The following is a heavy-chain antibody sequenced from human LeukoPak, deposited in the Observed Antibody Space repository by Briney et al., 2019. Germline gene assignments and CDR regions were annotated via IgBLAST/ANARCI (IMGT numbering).Heavy chain of an antibody. CDR2: IYHSGST. CDR3: SREDYYYYYMDV. V-gene: IGHV4-4*02. CDR1: GGSISSSNW. Sequence: PSGTLSLTCAVSGGSISSSNWWSWVRQPPGKGLEWIGEIYHSGSTYYNPSLKSRVTISVDTSKNQFSLKLSSVTAADTAVYFCSREDYYYYYMDVWGKGTTVTVSS. J-gene: IGHJ6*03.